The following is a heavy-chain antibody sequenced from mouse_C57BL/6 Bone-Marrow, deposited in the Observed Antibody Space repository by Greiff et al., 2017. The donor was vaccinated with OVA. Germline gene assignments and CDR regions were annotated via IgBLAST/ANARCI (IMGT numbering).Heavy chain of an antibody. CDR2: IDPSDSAT. J-gene: IGHJ1*03. Sequence: QVQLLQPGAELVRPGSSVKLSCTASGFTFTSYWMHWVHQTPIQGLEWIGNIDPSDSATHYTHTVKDKVTLTVDKSSSTAYMQLSSLTSEDSAVYYWAREGWLLSWYFDVGGTGTAVTVTS. V-gene: IGHV1-52*01. CDR1: GFTFTSYW. CDR3: AREGWLLSWYFDV. D-gene: IGHD2-3*01.